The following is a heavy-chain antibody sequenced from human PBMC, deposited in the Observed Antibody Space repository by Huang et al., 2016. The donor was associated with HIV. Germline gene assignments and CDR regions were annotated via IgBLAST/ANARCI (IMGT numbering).Heavy chain of an antibody. CDR1: GFTFSDFA. CDR2: IGNTGRRE. V-gene: IGHV3-21*05. CDR3: AGDRYYDDGGFTDLFMEYYYMDV. Sequence: EGQLVESGGGLVKPGGSLRLSCAASGFTFSDFAFSWVRQAPGKMVEWVACIGNTGRREYIADSVKGRFTISRDNAKNSLYLQMNSLEAEDTAIYYCAGDRYYDDGGFTDLFMEYYYMDVWGKGTTVTVSS. J-gene: IGHJ6*03. D-gene: IGHD3-22*01.